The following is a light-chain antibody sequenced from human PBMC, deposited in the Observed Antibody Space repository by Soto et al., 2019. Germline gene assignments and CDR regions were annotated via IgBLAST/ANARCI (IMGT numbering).Light chain of an antibody. CDR2: AAS. J-gene: IGKJ5*01. CDR3: QQYNSYST. CDR1: QSISSY. V-gene: IGKV1-39*01. Sequence: DIQMPQSPSSLSASVGDRVTITCRASQSISSYLNWYQQKPGKAPNLLIYAASSLQSGVPSRFSGSGSGTDFTLTIRSLQPEDFATYYCQQYNSYSTFGQGTRLEIK.